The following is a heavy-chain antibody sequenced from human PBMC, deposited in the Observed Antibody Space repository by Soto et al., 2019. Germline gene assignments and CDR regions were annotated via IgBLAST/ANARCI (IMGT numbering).Heavy chain of an antibody. CDR3: AHRTGFDY. CDR2: ISGSGGGT. Sequence: EVQLWESGGGLVQPGGSLRLSCAFSGYTFSSFDMSWVRQAPGKGLEWVSTISGSGGGTNYADSVKGRFTISRDISTYTVYLQMNSLRAEDTAVYYCAHRTGFDYWGQGALVTVS. J-gene: IGHJ4*02. V-gene: IGHV3-23*01. CDR1: GYTFSSFD.